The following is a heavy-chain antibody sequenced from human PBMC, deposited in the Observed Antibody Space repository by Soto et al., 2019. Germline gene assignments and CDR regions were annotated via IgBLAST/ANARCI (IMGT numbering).Heavy chain of an antibody. J-gene: IGHJ5*02. Sequence: SETLSLTCTVSGGSLSSYYWSWIRQPPGKGLEWIGYIYYSGSTNYNPSLKSRVTISVDTSKNQFSLQLNSVTPEDTAVYYCAKGGLVRGSSHGWFDPWGQGTLVTVSS. V-gene: IGHV4-59*12. D-gene: IGHD3-10*01. CDR1: GGSLSSYY. CDR2: IYYSGST. CDR3: AKGGLVRGSSHGWFDP.